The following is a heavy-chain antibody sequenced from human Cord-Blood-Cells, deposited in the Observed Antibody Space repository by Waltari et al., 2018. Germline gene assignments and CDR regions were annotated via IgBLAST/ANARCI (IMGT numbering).Heavy chain of an antibody. J-gene: IGHJ3*02. CDR1: GYTFTAYY. V-gene: IGHV1-2*02. CDR3: ASTSGDVDAFDI. Sequence: QVQLVQSGAEVKKPGASVKVSCKAPGYTFTAYYTHCVRQAPGQGLEWMGWINPNSGGTNYAQKFQGRVTMTRDTSISTAYMELSRLRSDDTAVYYCASTSGDVDAFDIWGQGTMVTVSS. D-gene: IGHD7-27*01. CDR2: INPNSGGT.